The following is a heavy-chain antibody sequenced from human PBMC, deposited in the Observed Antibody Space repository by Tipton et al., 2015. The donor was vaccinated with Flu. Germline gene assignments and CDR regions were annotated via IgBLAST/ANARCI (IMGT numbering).Heavy chain of an antibody. J-gene: IGHJ3*02. Sequence: TLSLTCAVYGGSISGYYWSWIRQPPGKGLEWIGEINHSGSTNYNPSLKSRVTISVDTSKNQFSLKLSSVTAADTAVYYCARAGYDSSGYFGAFDIWGQGTMVTVSS. CDR1: GGSISGYY. V-gene: IGHV4-34*01. D-gene: IGHD3-22*01. CDR2: INHSGST. CDR3: ARAGYDSSGYFGAFDI.